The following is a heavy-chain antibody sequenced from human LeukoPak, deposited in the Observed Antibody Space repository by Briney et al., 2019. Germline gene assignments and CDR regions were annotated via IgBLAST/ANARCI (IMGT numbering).Heavy chain of an antibody. CDR3: ARKGADYSDYDY. CDR2: IYPNTGGT. D-gene: IGHD4-11*01. V-gene: IGHV1-2*02. Sequence: ASVKVSCKASGYTFSGYYIHWVRQAPGQGLEWMGWIYPNTGGTYYAQKFQGRVTMTRDTSISTDYMELSRLRSDDTAVYYCARKGADYSDYDYWGQGTLVTVSS. J-gene: IGHJ4*02. CDR1: GYTFSGYY.